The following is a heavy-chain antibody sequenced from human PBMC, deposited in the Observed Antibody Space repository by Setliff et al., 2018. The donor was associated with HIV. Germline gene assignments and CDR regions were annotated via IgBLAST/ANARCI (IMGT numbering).Heavy chain of an antibody. CDR2: INHSGRT. D-gene: IGHD2-8*02. CDR3: ARVSSTYWYSIFRNYYYHMDV. CDR1: GGSFSGYY. Sequence: SETLSLTCAVYGGSFSGYYWSWIRQAPGKGLEWIGEINHSGRTKYNTSLKSRVTLSVDTSKNQFSLKLSSVTAAETAVYYCARVSSTYWYSIFRNYYYHMDVWGKGTTVTVSS. V-gene: IGHV4-34*01. J-gene: IGHJ6*03.